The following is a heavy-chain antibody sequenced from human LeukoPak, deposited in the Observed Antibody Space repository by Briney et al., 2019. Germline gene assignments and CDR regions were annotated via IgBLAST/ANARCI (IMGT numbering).Heavy chain of an antibody. V-gene: IGHV4-39*07. CDR1: GGSISSSSYY. D-gene: IGHD3-10*01. CDR3: ARVYGSGSRHLDF. CDR2: IYYAGST. Sequence: SETLSLTCTVSGGSISSSSYYWGWLRQPPGKGLEWIGTIYYAGSTYYNPSLKSRVTISVDTSKNQFSLKLSSVTAADTALYYCARVYGSGSRHLDFWGQGTLVTVSS. J-gene: IGHJ4*02.